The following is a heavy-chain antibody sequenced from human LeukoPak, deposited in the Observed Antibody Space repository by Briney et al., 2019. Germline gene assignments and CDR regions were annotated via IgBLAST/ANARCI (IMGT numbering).Heavy chain of an antibody. CDR2: ITPFNGNT. D-gene: IGHD1-1*01. Sequence: ASVKVSCKASGYTFTYRYLHWVRQAPGQALEWMGWITPFNGNTNYAQKFQDRVTITRDRSMSTAYMELSSLRSEDTAMYYCASSVRRNSNPFDPWGQGTLVTVSS. V-gene: IGHV1-45*02. CDR3: ASSVRRNSNPFDP. CDR1: GYTFTYRY. J-gene: IGHJ5*02.